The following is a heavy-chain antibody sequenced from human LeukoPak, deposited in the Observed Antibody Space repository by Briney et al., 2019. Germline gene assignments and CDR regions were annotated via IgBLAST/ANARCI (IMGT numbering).Heavy chain of an antibody. D-gene: IGHD3-16*02. Sequence: PGGSLRLSCAASGFTFSSYWMSWVRQAPGKGLEWVANIKQDGSEKYYVDSVKGRFTISRDNAKNSLYLQMNSLRAEDTAVYYCARDASYYDYVWGSYPNYYYGIDVWGQGTTVTVSS. CDR3: ARDASYYDYVWGSYPNYYYGIDV. J-gene: IGHJ6*02. CDR1: GFTFSSYW. V-gene: IGHV3-7*01. CDR2: IKQDGSEK.